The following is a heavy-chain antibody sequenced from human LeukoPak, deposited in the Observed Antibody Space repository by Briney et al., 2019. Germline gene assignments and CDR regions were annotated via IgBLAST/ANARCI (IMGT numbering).Heavy chain of an antibody. V-gene: IGHV3-30*03. CDR3: ARDYGGNSGFGY. J-gene: IGHJ4*02. CDR1: RFTFSSYG. CDR2: ISYDGNNR. Sequence: PGRSLRLSCAASRFTFSSYGMHWVRQAPGKGLEWVAVISYDGNNRYYADSVKGRFTISRDNAKNSLYLQMNSLRAEDTAVYYCARDYGGNSGFGYWGQGTLVTVSS. D-gene: IGHD4-23*01.